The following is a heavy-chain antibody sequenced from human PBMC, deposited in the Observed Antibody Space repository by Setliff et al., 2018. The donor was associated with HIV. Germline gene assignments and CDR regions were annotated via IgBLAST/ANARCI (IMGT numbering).Heavy chain of an antibody. V-gene: IGHV4-34*01. CDR1: GGSFSGYS. J-gene: IGHJ4*02. D-gene: IGHD2-21*02. CDR3: ARQGNIVVVTSFDY. CDR2: IYYSGSA. Sequence: SETLSLTCAVYGGSFSGYSWNWIRQSPGKGLEWIGSIYYSGSAYYNPSLKSRVTISVDTSKNQFSLRLNSVTAADTAVYYCARQGNIVVVTSFDYWGQGTLVTVSS.